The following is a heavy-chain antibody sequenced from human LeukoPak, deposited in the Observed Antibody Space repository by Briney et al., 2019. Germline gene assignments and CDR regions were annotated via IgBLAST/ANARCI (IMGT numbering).Heavy chain of an antibody. CDR2: ISSSSTFI. Sequence: GGSLRLSCAASGFTFSNSTMNWVRQTPEKGLEWVSSISSSSTFIYYADSVKGRFTISRDNAKNSLYLQMNSLRADDTAVYYCARDRSNSWSKDYWGQGTLVTVSS. CDR3: ARDRSNSWSKDY. J-gene: IGHJ4*02. CDR1: GFTFSNST. V-gene: IGHV3-21*01. D-gene: IGHD6-13*01.